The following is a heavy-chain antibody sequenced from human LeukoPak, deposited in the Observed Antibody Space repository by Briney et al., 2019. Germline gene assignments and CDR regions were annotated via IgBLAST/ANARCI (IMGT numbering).Heavy chain of an antibody. J-gene: IGHJ4*02. CDR2: ISYDGSNK. Sequence: GSLRLSCAASGFTFSSYGMHWVRQAPGKGLEWVAVISYDGSNKYYADSVKGRFTISRDNSKNTLYLQMNSLRAEDTAVYYCAKDGAYCSGGSCYPRGYFDYWGQGTLVTVSS. CDR1: GFTFSSYG. D-gene: IGHD2-15*01. CDR3: AKDGAYCSGGSCYPRGYFDY. V-gene: IGHV3-30*18.